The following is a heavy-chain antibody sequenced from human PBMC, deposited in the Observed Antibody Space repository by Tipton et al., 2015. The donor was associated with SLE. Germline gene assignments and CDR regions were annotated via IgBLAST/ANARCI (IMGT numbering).Heavy chain of an antibody. D-gene: IGHD6-13*01. CDR3: ARGKAAGIYYYYYMDV. V-gene: IGHV3-7*01. J-gene: IGHJ6*03. CDR1: GFTFSRYW. Sequence: SLRLSCVVSGFTFSRYWMSWVRQAPGKGLEWVANINQDGSEKYHVDSVKGRFTISRDNAKNSLDLQMNSLRVEDTAVYYCARGKAAGIYYYYYMDVWGKGTTVTVSS. CDR2: INQDGSEK.